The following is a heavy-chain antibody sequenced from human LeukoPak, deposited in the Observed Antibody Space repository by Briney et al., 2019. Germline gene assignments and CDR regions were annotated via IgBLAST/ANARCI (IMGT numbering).Heavy chain of an antibody. CDR1: GGSINSYY. CDR2: MYSSGST. J-gene: IGHJ4*02. Sequence: PSETLSLTCTVSGGSINSYYWTWIRQSAGKGLEWIGRMYSSGSTNYNPSLKSRVSMSVDTSKNQFSVKLTSVTAADTAVYYCARGGKATVVTMWGQGILVTVSS. V-gene: IGHV4-4*07. D-gene: IGHD4-23*01. CDR3: ARGGKATVVTM.